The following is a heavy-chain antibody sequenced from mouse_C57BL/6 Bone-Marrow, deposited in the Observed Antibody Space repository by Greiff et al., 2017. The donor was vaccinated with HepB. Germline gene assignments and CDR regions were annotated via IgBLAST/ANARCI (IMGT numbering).Heavy chain of an antibody. CDR3: ARCDYGSSYDAMDY. CDR2: IYPGDGDT. V-gene: IGHV1-80*01. D-gene: IGHD1-1*01. CDR1: GYAFSSYW. Sequence: QVQLQQSGAELVKPGASVKISCKASGYAFSSYWMNWVKQRPGKGLEWIGQIYPGDGDTNYNGKFKGKATLTADKSSSTAYMQLSSLTSEDSAVYFCARCDYGSSYDAMDYWGQGTSVTVSS. J-gene: IGHJ4*01.